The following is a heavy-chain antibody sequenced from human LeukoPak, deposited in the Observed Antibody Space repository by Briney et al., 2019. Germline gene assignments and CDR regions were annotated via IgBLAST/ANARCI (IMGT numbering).Heavy chain of an antibody. CDR2: ISAYNGNT. Sequence: GASVKVSCKASGYTFTSYGISWVRQAPGQGLEWMGWISAYNGNTNYAQKLQGRVTMTTDTSTSTAYMELSSLRSEDTAVYYCARGLWDSNGYYHDAFDIWGQGTMVTVSS. D-gene: IGHD3-22*01. V-gene: IGHV1-18*01. CDR1: GYTFTSYG. CDR3: ARGLWDSNGYYHDAFDI. J-gene: IGHJ3*02.